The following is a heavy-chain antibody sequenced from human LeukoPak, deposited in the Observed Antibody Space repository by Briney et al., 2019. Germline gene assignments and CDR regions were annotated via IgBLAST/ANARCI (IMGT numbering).Heavy chain of an antibody. D-gene: IGHD3-3*02. V-gene: IGHV1-69*05. CDR3: ARGIAEKYQHYYYYMDV. J-gene: IGHJ6*03. CDR2: IIPIFGAA. CDR1: GYSVTGYG. Sequence: GASVKVSCKTSGYSVTGYGFSWVRQAPGQGLEWMGGIIPIFGAAHYAQKFQGRVTITTDESTSTAYMELSSLRSEDTAVYYCARGIAEKYQHYYYYMDVWGKGTTVTVSS.